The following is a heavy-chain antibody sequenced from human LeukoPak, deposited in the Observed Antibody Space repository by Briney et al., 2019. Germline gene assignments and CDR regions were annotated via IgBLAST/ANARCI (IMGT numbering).Heavy chain of an antibody. J-gene: IGHJ4*02. CDR1: GDSVSSSNYY. Sequence: PSETLSLTCTVSGDSVSSSNYYWAWIRQPPGMGLEWIGNIYYSGSTYYNPSLKSRVTISVDTSKNQFSLKLSSVTAADTAVYYCARVTGYVMEDYFDYWGQGTLVTVSS. D-gene: IGHD6-13*01. CDR2: IYYSGST. CDR3: ARVTGYVMEDYFDY. V-gene: IGHV4-39*07.